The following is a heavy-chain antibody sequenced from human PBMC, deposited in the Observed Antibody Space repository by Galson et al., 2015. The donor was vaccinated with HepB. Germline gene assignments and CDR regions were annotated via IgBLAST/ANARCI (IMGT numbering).Heavy chain of an antibody. CDR2: IKQDGSEK. V-gene: IGHV3-7*01. CDR1: GFTFSSFW. CDR3: ARPRYSYGYIAFDI. J-gene: IGHJ3*02. Sequence: SLRLSCAASGFTFSSFWMSWVRQAPGKGLEWVANIKQDGSEKYYVDSVTGRFTISRDNAKNSLYLQMNSLRAEDTAVYYCARPRYSYGYIAFDIWGQGTMVAVSS. D-gene: IGHD5-18*01.